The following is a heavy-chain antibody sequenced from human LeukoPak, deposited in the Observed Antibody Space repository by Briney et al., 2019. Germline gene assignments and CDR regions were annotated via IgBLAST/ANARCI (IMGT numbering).Heavy chain of an antibody. J-gene: IGHJ6*02. CDR2: ISSSGSTI. Sequence: PGGSLRLSCAASGFTFSDYYMSWIRQAPGKGLEWVSYISSSGSTIYYADSVKGRFTISRDNAKNSLYLQMNSLRAEDTAVYYCARWCITIFGVKVYYYCYGMGVWGQGTTVTVSS. V-gene: IGHV3-11*01. CDR1: GFTFSDYY. CDR3: ARWCITIFGVKVYYYCYGMGV. D-gene: IGHD3-3*01.